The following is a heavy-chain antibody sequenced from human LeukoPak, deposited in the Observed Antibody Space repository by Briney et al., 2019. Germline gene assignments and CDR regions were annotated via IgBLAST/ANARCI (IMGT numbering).Heavy chain of an antibody. D-gene: IGHD6-19*01. CDR3: ARVPVAEPGKGIDY. J-gene: IGHJ4*02. V-gene: IGHV3-74*01. Sequence: PGGSLRLSCAASGFTFSSYWMHWVRQAPGKGLVWVSRIYTDGRTTTYADSVKGRFTISRDNAKNTVYLQMNIMRDEDTAVYYCARVPVAEPGKGIDYWGQGTLVTVSS. CDR2: IYTDGRTT. CDR1: GFTFSSYW.